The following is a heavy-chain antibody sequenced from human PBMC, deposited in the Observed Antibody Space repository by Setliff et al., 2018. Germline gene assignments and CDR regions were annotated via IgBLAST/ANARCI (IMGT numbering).Heavy chain of an antibody. D-gene: IGHD3-3*01. CDR3: ARVTGFSYMDV. CDR1: GTSINTYY. V-gene: IGHV4-59*01. Sequence: SSETLSLTCTVSGTSINTYYWTWIRQSPGKGLEWIGFVYSNGNKDYNPSLKSRVAFSVDTSQNHVSLKLSSVTPADTAVYFCARVTGFSYMDVWGKGTTVTVSS. J-gene: IGHJ6*03. CDR2: VYSNGNK.